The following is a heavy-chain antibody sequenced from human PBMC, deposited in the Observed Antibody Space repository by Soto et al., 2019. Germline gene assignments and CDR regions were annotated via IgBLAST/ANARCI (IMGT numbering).Heavy chain of an antibody. V-gene: IGHV1-3*01. CDR2: INAGNGNT. Sequence: ASVKVSCKASGYTFTSYAMHWVRQAPGQRLEWMGWINAGNGNTKYSQKFQGRVTITRDTSASTAYMELSSLRSEDTAVYYCARELAVAVPTDYYYYGMDVWGQGTTVTVSS. D-gene: IGHD6-19*01. CDR3: ARELAVAVPTDYYYYGMDV. J-gene: IGHJ6*02. CDR1: GYTFTSYA.